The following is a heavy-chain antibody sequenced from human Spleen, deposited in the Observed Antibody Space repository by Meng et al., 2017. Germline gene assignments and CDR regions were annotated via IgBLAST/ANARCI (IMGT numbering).Heavy chain of an antibody. CDR1: GGSFSDYY. D-gene: IGHD4-11*01. V-gene: IGHV4-34*01. Sequence: QLPLQPWGAGLVKPPETRSLTFVVSGGSFSDYYWSWIRQPPGKGLEWIGEINHSGSTNYNPSLESRATISVDTSQNNLSLKLSSVTAADSAVYYCARGPTTMAHDFDYWGQGTLVTVSS. CDR2: INHSGST. J-gene: IGHJ4*02. CDR3: ARGPTTMAHDFDY.